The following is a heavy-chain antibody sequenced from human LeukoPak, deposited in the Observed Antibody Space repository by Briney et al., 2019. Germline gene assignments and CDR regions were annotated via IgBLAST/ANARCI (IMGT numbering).Heavy chain of an antibody. CDR2: IKQDGSEK. CDR3: TRVEETATTAAIIRKYSYYYYYMDV. CDR1: GFTFSTYR. J-gene: IGHJ6*03. V-gene: IGHV3-7*01. D-gene: IGHD4-11*01. Sequence: QPGGSLRLSCAASGFTFSTYRMTWVRQAPGKGLEWVANIKQDGSEKHYVDSVKGRFTISRDNAKNSLYLQMSSLRAEDTAVYYCTRVEETATTAAIIRKYSYYYYYMDVWGKGSTVTVSS.